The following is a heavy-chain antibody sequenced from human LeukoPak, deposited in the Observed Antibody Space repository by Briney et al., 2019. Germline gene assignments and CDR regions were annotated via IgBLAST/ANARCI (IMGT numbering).Heavy chain of an antibody. V-gene: IGHV4-59*11. CDR3: ARGNGMATFPWDS. CDR1: GASISGHY. CDR2: IYHSGAT. Sequence: SETLSLTCLVSGASISGHYWSWLRQPPGKGLEWIGYIYHSGATRYSSSLKSRVTMSLDTSKNNFSLKLSAVTAADAAVYYCARGNGMATFPWDSWGQGTLVTVSS. D-gene: IGHD5-24*01. J-gene: IGHJ4*02.